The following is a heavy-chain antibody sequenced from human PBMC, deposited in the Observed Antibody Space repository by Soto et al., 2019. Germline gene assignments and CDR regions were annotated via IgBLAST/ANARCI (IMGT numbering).Heavy chain of an antibody. CDR2: ISWNGASI. Sequence: EVQLVESGGGLVQPGRSLRLSCAASGFTFDNYATHWVRRAPGKGLEWVAAISWNGASIGYADSVKGRFTISRDNAKNSLFLQMNTLTAEDTARYYCATLPIYGSDFDCWGRGTLVSVSS. V-gene: IGHV3-9*01. CDR3: ATLPIYGSDFDC. J-gene: IGHJ4*02. CDR1: GFTFDNYA. D-gene: IGHD3-10*01.